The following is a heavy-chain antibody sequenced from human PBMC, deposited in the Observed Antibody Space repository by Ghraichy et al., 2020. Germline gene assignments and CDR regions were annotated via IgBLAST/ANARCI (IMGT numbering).Heavy chain of an antibody. D-gene: IGHD1-26*01. CDR1: GFTVSNNY. CDR2: IYSGGST. V-gene: IGHV3-53*01. J-gene: IGHJ4*02. Sequence: GESLNISCAASGFTVSNNYMSWVRQAPGKGLEWVSVIYSGGSTYYADSVKGRFTISRDNSKNTLYLQMNSLRAEDTAVYYCARSSGSRYYFDYWGQGTLVTVSS. CDR3: ARSSGSRYYFDY.